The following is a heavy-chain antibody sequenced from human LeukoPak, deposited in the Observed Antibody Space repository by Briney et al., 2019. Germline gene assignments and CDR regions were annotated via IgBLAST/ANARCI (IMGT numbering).Heavy chain of an antibody. J-gene: IGHJ3*02. CDR2: ISGSGDST. D-gene: IGHD3-3*01. Sequence: GGSLRLSCAASGFTFSSYAVSWVRQAPGKGREWVSAISGSGDSTYYADSVKGRFTISRDNSKNTLYLQMNSLRAEDTAVYYCAKDVLRFLEWLLYPEVSAFDIWGQGTMVTVSS. V-gene: IGHV3-23*01. CDR1: GFTFSSYA. CDR3: AKDVLRFLEWLLYPEVSAFDI.